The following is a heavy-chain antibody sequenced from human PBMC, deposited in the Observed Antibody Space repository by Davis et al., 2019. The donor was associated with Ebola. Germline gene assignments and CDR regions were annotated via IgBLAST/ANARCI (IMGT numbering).Heavy chain of an antibody. CDR3: ARDRGIAAAGRSYCYYYGMDV. CDR2: INHSGST. V-gene: IGHV4-34*01. J-gene: IGHJ6*02. Sequence: GSLRPSCPVYGGSSSGYYWSWTRQPPGTGLEWIGEINHSGSTNYNPSLKSRVTISVDTSKNQFSLKLSSVTAADTAVYYCARDRGIAAAGRSYCYYYGMDVWGQGTTVTVSS. D-gene: IGHD6-13*01. CDR1: GGSSSGYY.